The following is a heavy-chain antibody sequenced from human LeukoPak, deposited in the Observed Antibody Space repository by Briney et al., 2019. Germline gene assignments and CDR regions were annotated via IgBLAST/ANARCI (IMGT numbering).Heavy chain of an antibody. Sequence: GGSLRLSCAASGLTFSSYAMSWVRQAPGKGLEWVSAISGSGGSTYYADSVKGRFTISRDNSKNTLYLQMNSLRAEDTAVYYCAKDLITMVRGVITSWVGYFDYWGQGTLVTVSS. CDR2: ISGSGGST. V-gene: IGHV3-23*01. J-gene: IGHJ4*02. CDR3: AKDLITMVRGVITSWVGYFDY. D-gene: IGHD3-10*01. CDR1: GLTFSSYA.